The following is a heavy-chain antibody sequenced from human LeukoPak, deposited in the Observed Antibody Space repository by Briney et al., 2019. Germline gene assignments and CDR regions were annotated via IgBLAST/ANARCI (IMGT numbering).Heavy chain of an antibody. J-gene: IGHJ4*02. CDR2: ISSSGSTI. D-gene: IGHD3-16*01. CDR1: GFTFSDYY. CDR3: ARGQDGGEFDFDY. V-gene: IGHV3-11*01. Sequence: GGSLRLSCAASGFTFSDYYMSWIRQAPGKGLGWVSYISSSGSTIYYADCVKDRFTVSMDNAKNSLYLKTNSLRAEDTAVYYCARGQDGGEFDFDYWGQGTLVTVSS.